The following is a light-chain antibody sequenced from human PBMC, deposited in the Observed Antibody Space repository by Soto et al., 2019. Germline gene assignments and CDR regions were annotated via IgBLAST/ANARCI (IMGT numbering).Light chain of an antibody. CDR3: QQYGSSPPT. J-gene: IGKJ4*01. CDR2: GAS. V-gene: IGKV3-20*01. CDR1: QSVSKNF. Sequence: EIVLTQSPGTLSLSPGERATLSCRASQSVSKNFLAWYQQKPGQAPRLLISGASNRATGIPDRFSGSGSGTDFSLTIDTLEPEDFAVDFCQQYGSSPPTFGRGTKVAIK.